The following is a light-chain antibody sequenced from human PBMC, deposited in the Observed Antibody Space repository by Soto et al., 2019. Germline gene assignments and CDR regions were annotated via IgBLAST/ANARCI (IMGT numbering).Light chain of an antibody. CDR1: QSVSSSY. V-gene: IGKV3-20*01. CDR3: QQYGSSLYT. Sequence: EIVLTQSPGTLSLSPGERATLSCRASQSVSSSYLAWYQQTPGQAPRLLIYDASSRATGIPDRFSGSGSGTDFTLTISSLEPEDFAVYYCQQYGSSLYTFGQGTKVEIK. CDR2: DAS. J-gene: IGKJ2*01.